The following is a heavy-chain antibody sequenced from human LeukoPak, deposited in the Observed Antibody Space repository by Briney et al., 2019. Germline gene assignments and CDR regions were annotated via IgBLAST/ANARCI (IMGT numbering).Heavy chain of an antibody. J-gene: IGHJ4*02. Sequence: PGGSLRLSCAAPGFTFRSYAMSWVRQAPGKGLEWVSAISGSGGSTYYADSVKGRFTISRDNSKNTLYLQMNSLRAEDTAVYYCAKDRDIVVVPAAYAYFDYWGQGTLVTVSS. V-gene: IGHV3-23*01. CDR1: GFTFRSYA. D-gene: IGHD2-2*01. CDR3: AKDRDIVVVPAAYAYFDY. CDR2: ISGSGGST.